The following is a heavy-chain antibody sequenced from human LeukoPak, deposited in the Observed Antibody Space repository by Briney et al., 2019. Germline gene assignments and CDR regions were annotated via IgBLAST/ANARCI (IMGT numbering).Heavy chain of an antibody. Sequence: PSETLSLTCTVSGYSISSGYYWGWIRQPPGKGLEWIGSIYHSGSTYYNPSLKSRVTISVDTSKNQFSLKLSSVTAADTAVYYCARDRGTTVTTWGYNWFDPWGQGTLVTVSS. CDR3: ARDRGTTVTTWGYNWFDP. V-gene: IGHV4-38-2*02. J-gene: IGHJ5*02. CDR1: GYSISSGYY. CDR2: IYHSGST. D-gene: IGHD4-17*01.